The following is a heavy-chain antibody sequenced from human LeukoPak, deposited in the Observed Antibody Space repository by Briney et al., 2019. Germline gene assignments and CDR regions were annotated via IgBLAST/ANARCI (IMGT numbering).Heavy chain of an antibody. D-gene: IGHD3-22*01. CDR3: ARNPFYDSSGYHDY. CDR2: ISGSGAGT. J-gene: IGHJ4*02. Sequence: QAGGSLRLSCAASGFTFSSYAMSWVRQAPGKGLEWVSAISGSGAGTYYADSVKGRFTISRDNAKNSLYLQMNSLRAEDTAVYYCARNPFYDSSGYHDYWGQGTLVTVSS. CDR1: GFTFSSYA. V-gene: IGHV3-23*01.